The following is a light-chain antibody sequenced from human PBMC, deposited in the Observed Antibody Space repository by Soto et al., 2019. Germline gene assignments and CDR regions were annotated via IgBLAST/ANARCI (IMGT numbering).Light chain of an antibody. Sequence: EIVLTQSPATLSLSPGARATLSCRASQSVRTYLSYVAWYQQRPGQAPRLLIYDASNRATGIPSRFSGSVSGTDFTLTISSLEPEDFAVYDCQQRSNSPPIFGGGTKVEIK. CDR1: QSVRTY. J-gene: IGKJ4*01. V-gene: IGKV3-11*01. CDR3: QQRSNSPPI. CDR2: DAS.